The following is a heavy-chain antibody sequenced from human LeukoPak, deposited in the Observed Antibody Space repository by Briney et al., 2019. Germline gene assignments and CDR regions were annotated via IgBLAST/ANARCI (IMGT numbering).Heavy chain of an antibody. CDR3: ASSYYDSSGYSFDY. J-gene: IGHJ4*02. Sequence: PSETLSLTCTVFGGSISSYYWSWIRQPPGKGLEWIGYIYYSGSTNYNPSLKSRVTISVDTSKNQFSLKLSSVTAADTAVYYCASSYYDSSGYSFDYWGQGTLVTVSS. V-gene: IGHV4-59*01. CDR1: GGSISSYY. D-gene: IGHD3-22*01. CDR2: IYYSGST.